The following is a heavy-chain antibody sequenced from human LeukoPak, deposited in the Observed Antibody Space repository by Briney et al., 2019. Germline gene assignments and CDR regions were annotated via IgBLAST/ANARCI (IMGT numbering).Heavy chain of an antibody. Sequence: PGGSLRLSCVASGFTFSRSWMDWVRQAPGKGLEWVSYISSSGSTIYYADSVKGRFTISRNNAKNSLYLQMNSLRAEDTAVYYCVYGADAFDIWGQGTMVTVSS. V-gene: IGHV3-48*03. CDR3: VYGADAFDI. D-gene: IGHD3-10*01. J-gene: IGHJ3*02. CDR2: ISSSGSTI. CDR1: GFTFSRSW.